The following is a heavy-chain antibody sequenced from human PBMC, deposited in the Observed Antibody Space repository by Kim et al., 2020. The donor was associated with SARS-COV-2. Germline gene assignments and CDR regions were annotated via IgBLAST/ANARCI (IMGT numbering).Heavy chain of an antibody. J-gene: IGHJ4*02. CDR3: ATWLDGDYGTTAFDY. D-gene: IGHD4-17*01. CDR1: GGTFSSYA. Sequence: SVKVSCKASGGTFSSYAISWVRQAPGQGLEWMGGIIPIFGTANYAQKFQGRVTITADESTSTAYMELSSLRSEDTAVYYCATWLDGDYGTTAFDYWGQGTLVTVSS. CDR2: IIPIFGTA. V-gene: IGHV1-69*13.